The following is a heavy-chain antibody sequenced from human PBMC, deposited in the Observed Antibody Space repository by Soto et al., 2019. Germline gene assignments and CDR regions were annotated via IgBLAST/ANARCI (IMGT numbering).Heavy chain of an antibody. D-gene: IGHD3-3*01. CDR1: GYTLTSYS. Sequence: ASVKVCCKVSGYTLTSYSIHWVRQAPAQRLEWMGWINAGNGNTKYSQKFQGRITITRDTSASTAYMDLSSLRYEDTDVYFCEREHDSWSLYAFDMWGQGTMVTVSS. CDR2: INAGNGNT. J-gene: IGHJ3*02. CDR3: EREHDSWSLYAFDM. V-gene: IGHV1-3*01.